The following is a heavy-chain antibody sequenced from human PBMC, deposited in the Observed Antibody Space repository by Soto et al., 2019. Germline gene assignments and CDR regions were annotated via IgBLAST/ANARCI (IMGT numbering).Heavy chain of an antibody. CDR1: GGTFSSYT. Sequence: QVQLVQSGAEVKKPGSSVKVSCKASGGTFSSYTISWVRQAPGQGLEWMGRIIPILGIANYAQKFQRRVTITADKSTSTAYMELSSVRSEDTAVYYCAREVTMVRGVSDYWGKGTLVTVSS. CDR2: IIPILGIA. V-gene: IGHV1-69*08. D-gene: IGHD3-10*01. J-gene: IGHJ4*02. CDR3: AREVTMVRGVSDY.